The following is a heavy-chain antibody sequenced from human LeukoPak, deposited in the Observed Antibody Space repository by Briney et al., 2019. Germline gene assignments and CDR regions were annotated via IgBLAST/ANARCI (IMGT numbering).Heavy chain of an antibody. Sequence: ASVKVSCKASGYTFTSYAMNWVRQAPGQGLEWMGGIIPIFGTANYAQKFQGRVTITADESTSTASMELSSLRSEDTDVYYCARVKFWGGSYHPSYYYMDVWGKGTTVTISS. J-gene: IGHJ6*03. CDR2: IIPIFGTA. V-gene: IGHV1-69*13. D-gene: IGHD1-26*01. CDR3: ARVKFWGGSYHPSYYYMDV. CDR1: GYTFTSYA.